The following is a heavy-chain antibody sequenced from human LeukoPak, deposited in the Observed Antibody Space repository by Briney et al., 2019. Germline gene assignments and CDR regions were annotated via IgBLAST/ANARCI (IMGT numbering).Heavy chain of an antibody. CDR2: INPNSGGT. J-gene: IGHJ6*03. D-gene: IGHD6-13*01. V-gene: IGHV1-2*02. Sequence: ASVKVSCKASGYTFTGYYMHWVRQAPGQGLEWMGWINPNSGGTNYAQKFQGRVTMTRDTSISTAYTELSRLRSDDTAVYYCAKVRGIAAAGPYYYYYMDVWGKGTTVTVSS. CDR3: AKVRGIAAAGPYYYYYMDV. CDR1: GYTFTGYY.